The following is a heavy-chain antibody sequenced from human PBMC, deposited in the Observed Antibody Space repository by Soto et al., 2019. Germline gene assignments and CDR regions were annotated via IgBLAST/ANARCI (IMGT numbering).Heavy chain of an antibody. CDR3: AKDKARTVGYYYYGMDV. J-gene: IGHJ6*02. Sequence: GGSLRLSCAASGFTFSSYAMSWVRQAPGKGLEWVSAISGSGGSTYYADSVKGRFTISRDNSKNTLYLQMNSLRAEDTAVYYCAKDKARTVGYYYYGMDVWGQGTTVTVSS. CDR2: ISGSGGST. V-gene: IGHV3-23*01. CDR1: GFTFSSYA. D-gene: IGHD1-26*01.